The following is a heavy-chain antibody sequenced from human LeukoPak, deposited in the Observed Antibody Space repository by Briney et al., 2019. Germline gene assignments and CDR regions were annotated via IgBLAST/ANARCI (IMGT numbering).Heavy chain of an antibody. CDR2: ISSSGSTI. J-gene: IGHJ4*03. CDR3: ARDLIYGGIAVAGSPSGFDY. CDR1: GFTFSSYE. V-gene: IGHV3-48*03. D-gene: IGHD6-19*01. Sequence: GGSLRLSCAASGFTFSSYEMNWVRQAPGKGLEWVSYISSSGSTIYYADSVKGRFTISRDNAKNSLYLQMNSLRAEDTAVYYCARDLIYGGIAVAGSPSGFDYWGQGTTVTVSS.